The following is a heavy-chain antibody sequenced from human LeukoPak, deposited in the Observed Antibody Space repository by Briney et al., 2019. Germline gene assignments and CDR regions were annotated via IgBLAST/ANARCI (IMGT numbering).Heavy chain of an antibody. J-gene: IGHJ4*02. D-gene: IGHD3-22*01. CDR2: INHSGST. Sequence: ASETLSLTCAVYGGSFSGYYWSWIRQPPGKGLEWIGEINHSGSTNYNPSLKSRVIISVDTSKNQFSLKLGSVTAADTAVYYCARGRLDYYDSSGYFFWGQGTLVTVSS. CDR3: ARGRLDYYDSSGYFF. CDR1: GGSFSGYY. V-gene: IGHV4-34*01.